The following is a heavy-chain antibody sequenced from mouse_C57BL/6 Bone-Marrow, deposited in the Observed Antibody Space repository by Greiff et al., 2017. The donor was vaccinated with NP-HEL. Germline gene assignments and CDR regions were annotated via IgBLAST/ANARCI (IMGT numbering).Heavy chain of an antibody. CDR2: IWTGGGT. D-gene: IGHD1-1*01. Sequence: VKLMESGPGLVAPSQSLSITCTVSGFSLTSYAISWVRQPPGKGLEWLGVIWTGGGTNYNSALKSRLSISKDNSKSQVFLKMNSLQTDDTARYYCARNYPSIYPYAMDYWGQGTSVTVSS. CDR1: GFSLTSYA. J-gene: IGHJ4*01. CDR3: ARNYPSIYPYAMDY. V-gene: IGHV2-9-1*01.